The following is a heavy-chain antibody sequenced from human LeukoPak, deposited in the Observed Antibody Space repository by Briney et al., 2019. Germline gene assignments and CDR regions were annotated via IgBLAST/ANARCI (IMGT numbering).Heavy chain of an antibody. V-gene: IGHV4-59*11. Sequence: SETLSLTCTVSGVSMSNRYWSWIRQPPGKGLEWIGYIYDSETTNYNPSLNSRVTMSVDTSKNQFSLKLSSVTAADTALYYCASRPGGSTWYGVFDFWSRGTLVTVSS. CDR3: ASRPGGSTWYGVFDF. CDR2: IYDSETT. J-gene: IGHJ4*02. CDR1: GVSMSNRY. D-gene: IGHD6-13*01.